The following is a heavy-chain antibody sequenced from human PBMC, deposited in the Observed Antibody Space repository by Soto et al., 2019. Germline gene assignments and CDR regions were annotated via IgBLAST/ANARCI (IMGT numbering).Heavy chain of an antibody. V-gene: IGHV1-2*04. J-gene: IGHJ3*02. CDR3: ARNRPPSDYYDCGGSSFDAFDI. D-gene: IGHD3-22*01. CDR2: INPNNGGT. CDR1: GYTFTDYY. Sequence: QVQLVQSGAEVKKPGASVKVSCKAPGYTFTDYYIHWVRQAPGQGLEWMGWINPNNGGTNYAQKFQGWVTMTRDTSISTAYMELSRLRSDDTAVYYCARNRPPSDYYDCGGSSFDAFDIWGQGTMVTVSS.